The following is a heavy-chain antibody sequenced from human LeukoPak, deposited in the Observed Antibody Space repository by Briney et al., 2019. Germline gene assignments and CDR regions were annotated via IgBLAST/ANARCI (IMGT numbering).Heavy chain of an antibody. D-gene: IGHD1-7*01. Sequence: SQTLSLTCAISGDSVSSNSSAWSWIRQSPSRVLEWLGRAYYGSKWYINYSVSVKGRITINPDTSKNQVSLQLNSVTPEDTAVYYCARNYRPDFACWGQGTLVAVSS. CDR3: ARNYRPDFAC. CDR1: GDSVSSNSSA. CDR2: AYYGSKWYI. V-gene: IGHV6-1*01. J-gene: IGHJ4*02.